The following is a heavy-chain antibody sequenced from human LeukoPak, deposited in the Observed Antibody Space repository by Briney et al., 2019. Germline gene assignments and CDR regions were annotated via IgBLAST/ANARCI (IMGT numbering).Heavy chain of an antibody. Sequence: GGSLRLSCVASGFTFSNYGIHWVRQAPGKGLEWVASISWDGRNKRYADSVTGRFTISRDNSQNTLYLQMNSLRGEDTAVYYCARSVVTPSSWFDPWGQGTLVTVSS. V-gene: IGHV3-30*03. CDR2: ISWDGRNK. D-gene: IGHD4-23*01. CDR1: GFTFSNYG. CDR3: ARSVVTPSSWFDP. J-gene: IGHJ5*02.